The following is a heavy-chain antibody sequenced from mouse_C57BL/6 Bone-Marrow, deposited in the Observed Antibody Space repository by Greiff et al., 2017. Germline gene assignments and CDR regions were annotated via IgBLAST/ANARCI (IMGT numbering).Heavy chain of an antibody. CDR1: GFTFSDYY. J-gene: IGHJ1*03. Sequence: EVQRVESEGGLVQPGSSMKLSCTASGFTFSDYYMAWVRQVPEKGLEWVAHINYDGSSTYYLDSLKSRFIISRDNAKNILYLQMSSLKSEDTATYYCAREEPYWYFDVWGTGTTVTVSS. V-gene: IGHV5-16*01. CDR3: AREEPYWYFDV. CDR2: INYDGSST.